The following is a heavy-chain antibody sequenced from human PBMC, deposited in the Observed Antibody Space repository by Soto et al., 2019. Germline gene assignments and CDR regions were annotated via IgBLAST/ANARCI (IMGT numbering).Heavy chain of an antibody. D-gene: IGHD3-10*01. CDR2: IIPIFGTA. CDR1: GGTFSSYA. J-gene: IGHJ5*02. Sequence: SVKVSCKASGGTFSSYAISWVRQAPGQGLDWMGGIIPIFGTANYAQKFQGRVTITADKSTSTAYMELRSLRYEDTAVYYCARTTPGRYYGSGSYYPVDPWGQGTLVTVSS. V-gene: IGHV1-69*06. CDR3: ARTTPGRYYGSGSYYPVDP.